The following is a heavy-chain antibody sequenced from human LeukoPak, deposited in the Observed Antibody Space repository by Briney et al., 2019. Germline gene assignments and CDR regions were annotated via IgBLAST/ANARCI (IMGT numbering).Heavy chain of an antibody. CDR3: AREGQYYYDSSGSLNWFDP. Sequence: SETLSLTCTVSGGSISSGDYYWSWIRQPPGKGLEWIGYIYYSGSTYYNPSLKSRVTISVDTSKNQFSLKLSSVTAADTAVYYCAREGQYYYDSSGSLNWFDPWGQGTLVTVSS. J-gene: IGHJ5*02. D-gene: IGHD3-22*01. CDR1: GGSISSGDYY. V-gene: IGHV4-30-4*08. CDR2: IYYSGST.